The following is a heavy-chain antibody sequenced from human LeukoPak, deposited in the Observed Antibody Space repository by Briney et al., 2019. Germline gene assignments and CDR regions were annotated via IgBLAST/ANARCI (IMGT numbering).Heavy chain of an antibody. D-gene: IGHD6-19*01. CDR2: INSDGSST. Sequence: GESLKISCAASGFTFSSYWMHWVRQAPGEGLVWVSRINSDGSSTSYADSVKGRFTISRDNAKNTLYLQMNSLRAEDTAVYYCARAGIAVAGYFDYWGQGTLVTVSS. CDR1: GFTFSSYW. V-gene: IGHV3-74*01. CDR3: ARAGIAVAGYFDY. J-gene: IGHJ4*02.